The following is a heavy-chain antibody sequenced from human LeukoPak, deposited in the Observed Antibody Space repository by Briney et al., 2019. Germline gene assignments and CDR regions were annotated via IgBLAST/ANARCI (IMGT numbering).Heavy chain of an antibody. Sequence: GGSLRLSCATSGSTFSSYSMNWVRQAPGKGLEWVSSISSSSSYIYYADSVKGRFTIPRDNAKNSLYLQMNSLRAEDTAVYYCARQPCSGGSCYEIYYYGMDVWGQETTVTVSS. D-gene: IGHD2-15*01. CDR3: ARQPCSGGSCYEIYYYGMDV. V-gene: IGHV3-21*01. J-gene: IGHJ6*02. CDR1: GSTFSSYS. CDR2: ISSSSSYI.